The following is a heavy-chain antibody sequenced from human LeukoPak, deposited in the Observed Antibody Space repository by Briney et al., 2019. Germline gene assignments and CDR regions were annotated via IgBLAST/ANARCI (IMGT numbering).Heavy chain of an antibody. V-gene: IGHV4-4*07. CDR1: GASISSHY. J-gene: IGHJ4*02. CDR3: ARHSSSWYDDF. CDR2: IYTGDNT. D-gene: IGHD6-13*01. Sequence: SETLSLTCAVSGASISSHYWSWIRQPAGKGLEWIGRIYTGDNTNYNPSLKSRVTMSVDKSKNQFFLRLSSVTAADTAVYYCARHSSSWYDDFWGQGTLVTVSS.